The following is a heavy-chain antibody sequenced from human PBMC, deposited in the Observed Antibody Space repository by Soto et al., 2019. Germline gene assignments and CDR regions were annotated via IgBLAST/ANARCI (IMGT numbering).Heavy chain of an antibody. Sequence: SETLSLTCTVSGGSISSYYWGWIRQPPGKGLEWIGSIYYSGSTYYNPSLKRRVTISVDTSKNQFSLKLSSVTAADTAVYYCASIPLTVGYYYGMDVWGQGTTVTVSS. CDR1: GGSISSYY. CDR3: ASIPLTVGYYYGMDV. V-gene: IGHV4-39*01. CDR2: IYYSGST. J-gene: IGHJ6*02. D-gene: IGHD7-27*01.